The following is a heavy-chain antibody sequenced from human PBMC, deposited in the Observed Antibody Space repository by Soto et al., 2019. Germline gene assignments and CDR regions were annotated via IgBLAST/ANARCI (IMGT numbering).Heavy chain of an antibody. Sequence: QVQLVESGGGVVQPGRSLRLSCAASGFTFSSYGMHWVRQAPGKGLEWVAVISYDGSNKYYADSVKGRFTISRDNSKNTLYLHMNSLRAEDTAVYYCAKEIPYDFWSGYLWFDPWGQGTLVTVSS. D-gene: IGHD3-3*01. CDR1: GFTFSSYG. CDR3: AKEIPYDFWSGYLWFDP. V-gene: IGHV3-30*18. CDR2: ISYDGSNK. J-gene: IGHJ5*02.